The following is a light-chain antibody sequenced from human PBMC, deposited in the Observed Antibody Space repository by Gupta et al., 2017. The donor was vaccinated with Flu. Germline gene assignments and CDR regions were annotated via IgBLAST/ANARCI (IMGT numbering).Light chain of an antibody. V-gene: IGKV3-11*01. J-gene: IGKJ5*01. CDR2: EAS. CDR1: QSVSSY. Sequence: EIVLTQSPSTLSSSPGERATLSCRASQSVSSYFAWYQQKPGKAPRLLIYEASNRATGIPARFRGSGSGTDFTLTISSLEPEDFAVYYCQQRSNWAITFGQGTRLEIK. CDR3: QQRSNWAIT.